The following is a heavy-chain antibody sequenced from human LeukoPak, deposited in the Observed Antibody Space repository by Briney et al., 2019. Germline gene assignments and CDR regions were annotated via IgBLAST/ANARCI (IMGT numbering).Heavy chain of an antibody. D-gene: IGHD6-13*01. J-gene: IGHJ4*02. CDR1: GLTFDEYG. V-gene: IGHV3-20*04. CDR3: SRNYRGAAAGTLDN. Sequence: GVSLRLSCAASGLTFDEYGEIWLPQAPGEALEWATGFNWYGGNTAFADSEKRRFTISRDNAKNSLFLHKNSLRPEDTALYYSSRNYRGAAAGTLDNWGQGTLVTASS. CDR2: FNWYGGNT.